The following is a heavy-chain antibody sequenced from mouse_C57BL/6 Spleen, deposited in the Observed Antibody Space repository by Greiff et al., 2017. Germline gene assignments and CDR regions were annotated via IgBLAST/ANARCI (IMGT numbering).Heavy chain of an antibody. CDR2: IDPDSGGT. D-gene: IGHD1-1*01. CDR1: GYTFTSYW. Sequence: QVQLQQSGAELVKPGASVKLSCKASGYTFTSYWMHWVKQRPGRGLEWIGRIDPDSGGTKYNEKFKGKATLTVDKPSSTAYMQLSSLASEDSAVYYCAREDDDCYDYAMDCWGQGTSVTVSS. V-gene: IGHV1-72*01. CDR3: AREDDDCYDYAMDC. J-gene: IGHJ4*01.